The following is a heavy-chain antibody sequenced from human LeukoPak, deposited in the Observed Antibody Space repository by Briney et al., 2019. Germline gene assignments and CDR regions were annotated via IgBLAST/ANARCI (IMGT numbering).Heavy chain of an antibody. CDR2: IFYSGST. CDR1: AGSISGYY. V-gene: IGHV4-59*01. Sequence: PSETLSLTCTVSAGSISGYYWNWIRQPPGKGLGWMGYIFYSGSTNYNPSLKSRVTITVDTSKNHFSLNLSSVTAADTALYYCARASAYGSWLWGQGTLVTVSS. D-gene: IGHD4-17*01. J-gene: IGHJ4*02. CDR3: ARASAYGSWL.